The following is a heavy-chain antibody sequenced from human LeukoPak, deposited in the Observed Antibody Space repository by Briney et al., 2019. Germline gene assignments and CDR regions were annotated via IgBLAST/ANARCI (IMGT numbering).Heavy chain of an antibody. CDR1: GGSISSGGSS. J-gene: IGHJ5*02. CDR2: IYTSGST. V-gene: IGHV4-61*02. CDR3: ARDIFSSNVLLWFGESTDYNWFDP. Sequence: SETLSLTCAVSGGSISSGGSSWSWIRQPAGKGLEWIGRIYTSGSTNYNPSLKSRVTMSVDTSKNQFSLKLSSVTAADTAVYYCARDIFSSNVLLWFGESTDYNWFDPWGQGTLVTVSS. D-gene: IGHD3-10*01.